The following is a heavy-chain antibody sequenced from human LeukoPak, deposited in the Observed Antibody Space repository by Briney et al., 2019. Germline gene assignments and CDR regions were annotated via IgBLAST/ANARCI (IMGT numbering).Heavy chain of an antibody. CDR1: GFTFSSYE. CDR3: ARWGSGHFYYYYGMDV. Sequence: PGGSLRLSCAASGFTFSSYEMNWVRQAPGKGLEWVSYISSSGSTIYYADSVKGRFTISRDNAKNSLYLQMNSLRAEDTAVYYCARWGSGHFYYYYGMDVWGQGNTVTVSS. V-gene: IGHV3-48*03. J-gene: IGHJ6*02. CDR2: ISSSGSTI. D-gene: IGHD3-16*01.